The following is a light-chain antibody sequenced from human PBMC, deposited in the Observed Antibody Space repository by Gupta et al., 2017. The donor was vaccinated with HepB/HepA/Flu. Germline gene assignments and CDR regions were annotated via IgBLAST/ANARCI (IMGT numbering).Light chain of an antibody. Sequence: TLVSHEPPLPRSSRRTVTRPCPSSTGAVTSAHYPSWFQQKPGQAPRALIYSTRNKHSWTPARFSGSLLGGKAALTLSGVQPEDEADYYCLLYYGVAVFGGGTKLTVL. CDR3: LLYYGVAV. V-gene: IGLV7-43*01. CDR2: STR. CDR1: TGAVTSAHY. J-gene: IGLJ2*01.